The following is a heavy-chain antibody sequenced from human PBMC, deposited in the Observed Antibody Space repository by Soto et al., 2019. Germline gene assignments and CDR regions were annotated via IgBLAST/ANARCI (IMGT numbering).Heavy chain of an antibody. CDR1: GYTFTRYY. CDR2: INPSGGST. Sequence: ASVKVSCKASGYTFTRYYMHWVRQAPGQGLEWMGVINPSGGSTNYAQKFQGRVTMTRDTSTSTVYMELSSLRSEDTAVYYCASRVVTDAFDIWGRGTMVTV. J-gene: IGHJ3*02. D-gene: IGHD3-22*01. V-gene: IGHV1-46*03. CDR3: ASRVVTDAFDI.